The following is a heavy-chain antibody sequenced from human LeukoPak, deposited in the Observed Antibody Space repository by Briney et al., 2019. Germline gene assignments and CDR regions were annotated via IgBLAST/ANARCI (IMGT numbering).Heavy chain of an antibody. Sequence: PGGSLRLSCAASGFTFSSYAMSWVRQAPGKGLEWVSAVSSSGGSTNYADYVKGQFTISRDNSKNTVYLHMNNLRAEDTAVYYCARGSEFDYWGQGTLVTVSS. V-gene: IGHV3-23*01. CDR1: GFTFSSYA. J-gene: IGHJ4*02. CDR2: VSSSGGST. CDR3: ARGSEFDY.